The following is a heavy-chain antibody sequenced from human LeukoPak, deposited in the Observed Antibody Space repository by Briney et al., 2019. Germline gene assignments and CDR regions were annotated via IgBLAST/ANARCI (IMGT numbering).Heavy chain of an antibody. V-gene: IGHV4-59*01. Sequence: SETLSLTCTVSGRPISSDYWRWIRQSPGKGLEWIGYIYYSGTTSYNPSLKSRVNISLDTPKNQFSLKLSSVTAADTAVYYCARGANWGSPDYWGEGTLVTVSS. CDR2: IYYSGTT. CDR1: GRPISSDY. J-gene: IGHJ4*02. D-gene: IGHD7-27*01. CDR3: ARGANWGSPDY.